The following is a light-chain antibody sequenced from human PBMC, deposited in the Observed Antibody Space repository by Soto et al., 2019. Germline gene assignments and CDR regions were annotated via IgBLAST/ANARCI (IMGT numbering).Light chain of an antibody. CDR3: QQANSFPRT. V-gene: IGKV1D-12*01. Sequence: DIQMTQSPSSVSASVGDRVTITCRASQAISTWLAWYQQKPGKAPKLLIYAASNLETGVPSRFSGSGSGTDFTLTMSSLQPEDFATYYCQQANSFPRTFGQGTKVEIK. J-gene: IGKJ1*01. CDR1: QAISTW. CDR2: AAS.